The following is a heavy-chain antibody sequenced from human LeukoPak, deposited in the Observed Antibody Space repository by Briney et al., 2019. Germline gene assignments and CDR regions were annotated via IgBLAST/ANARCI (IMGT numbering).Heavy chain of an antibody. Sequence: GGSLRLSCAASGSTFSSYSMNWVRQAPGKGLEWVSSISSSSSYIYYADSVKGRFTISRDNAKNSLYLQMNSLRAEDTAVYYCARDRIVRRPGTNWFDPWGQGTLVTVSS. CDR2: ISSSSSYI. CDR3: ARDRIVRRPGTNWFDP. V-gene: IGHV3-21*01. D-gene: IGHD3-22*01. J-gene: IGHJ5*02. CDR1: GSTFSSYS.